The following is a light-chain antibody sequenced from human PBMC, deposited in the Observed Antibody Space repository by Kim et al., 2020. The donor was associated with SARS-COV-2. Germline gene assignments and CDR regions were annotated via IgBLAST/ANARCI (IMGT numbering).Light chain of an antibody. CDR2: GAS. CDR1: QSVSSSY. V-gene: IGKV3D-7*01. CDR3: QQDYNFT. J-gene: IGKJ2*01. Sequence: PGERVTLSCRASQSVSSSYLTWYQQNPGQAPRRLIYGASTRATSIPARFSGSGSGTDFTLTISSLQPEDFAVYYCQQDYNFTFGQGTKLEI.